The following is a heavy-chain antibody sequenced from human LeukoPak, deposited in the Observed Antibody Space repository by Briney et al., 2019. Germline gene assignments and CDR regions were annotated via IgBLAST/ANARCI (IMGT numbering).Heavy chain of an antibody. Sequence: SETLSLTCAVYGGSFSGYYWSWIRQPPGKGLEWIGEINHSGSTNYNPSLKSRVAISVDTSKNQFSLKLSSVTAADTAVYYCARGGRALFDYGGQETLVTVS. CDR3: ARGGRALFDY. D-gene: IGHD3-10*01. V-gene: IGHV4-34*01. CDR1: GGSFSGYY. J-gene: IGHJ4*02. CDR2: INHSGST.